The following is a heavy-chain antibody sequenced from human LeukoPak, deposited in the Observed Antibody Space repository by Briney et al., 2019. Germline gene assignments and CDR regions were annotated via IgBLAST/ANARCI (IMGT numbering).Heavy chain of an antibody. CDR1: GFTFSSYS. V-gene: IGHV3-21*01. J-gene: IGHJ6*04. CDR2: ISSSSSYI. D-gene: IGHD6-13*01. CDR3: ARVMYSSSWWGYYGMDV. Sequence: GGSLRLSCAASGFTFSSYSMNWVRQAPGKGLEWVSSISSSSSYIYYADSVKGRFTISRDNAKNSLYLQMNSLRAEDTAVYYCARVMYSSSWWGYYGMDVWGKGTTVTVSS.